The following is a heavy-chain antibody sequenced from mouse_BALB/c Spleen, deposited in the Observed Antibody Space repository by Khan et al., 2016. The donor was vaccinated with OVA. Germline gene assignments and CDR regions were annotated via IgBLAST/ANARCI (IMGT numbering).Heavy chain of an antibody. Sequence: QVQLKQSGAELAKPGATVKMSCKASGYTFTTYWMHWVQQRPGQGLEWIGYINPTSGYPDYNEKFKDRATLSADKSSSTAYKQLSSLTSEDSAVYSSTRHSIDYWGQGTTLTVSS. V-gene: IGHV1-7*01. D-gene: IGHD2-5*01. CDR3: TRHSIDY. CDR1: GYTFTTYW. CDR2: INPTSGYP. J-gene: IGHJ2*01.